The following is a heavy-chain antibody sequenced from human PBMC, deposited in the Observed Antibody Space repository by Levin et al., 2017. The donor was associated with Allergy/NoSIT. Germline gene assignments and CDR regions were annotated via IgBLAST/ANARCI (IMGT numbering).Heavy chain of an antibody. J-gene: IGHJ6*02. CDR1: GFTFSSYA. CDR3: ACVDVLGGYYRNGLDV. Sequence: SCAASGFTFSSYAMHWVRQAPGKGLEWVAVISYDGSEKYYVDSVKGRFTISRDNSKNTLFLQMDGLRTEDTAVYYCACVDVLGGYYRNGLDVWGQGTTVTVSS. D-gene: IGHD3-3*01. V-gene: IGHV3-30*14. CDR2: ISYDGSEK.